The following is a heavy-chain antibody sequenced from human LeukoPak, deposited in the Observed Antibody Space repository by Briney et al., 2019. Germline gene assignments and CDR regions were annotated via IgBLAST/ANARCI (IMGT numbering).Heavy chain of an antibody. Sequence: PGGSLRLSCAASGFTVSSNYMSWVRQAPGKGLEWVSVIYSGGSTYYADSVKGRFTISRDNSKNTLYLQMNSLRAEDTAVYYCARGGLVRYCSSTSCYRSNYYYGMDVWGQGTTVTVSS. J-gene: IGHJ6*02. D-gene: IGHD2-2*02. V-gene: IGHV3-53*01. CDR2: IYSGGST. CDR1: GFTVSSNY. CDR3: ARGGLVRYCSSTSCYRSNYYYGMDV.